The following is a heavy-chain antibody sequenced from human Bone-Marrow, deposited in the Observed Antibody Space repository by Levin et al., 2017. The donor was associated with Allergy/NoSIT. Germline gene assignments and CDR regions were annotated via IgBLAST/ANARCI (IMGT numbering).Heavy chain of an antibody. D-gene: IGHD3-10*01. CDR3: ARSYGSGNYFDY. CDR1: GGSISSYY. V-gene: IGHV4-59*01. CDR2: IYYSGST. Sequence: KPGGSLRLSCTVSGGSISSYYWSWIRQPPGKGLEWIGYIYYSGSTKYNPSLKSRVTISVDTSKNQFSLKLSSVTAADTAVYYCARSYGSGNYFDYWGQGTLVTVSS. J-gene: IGHJ4*02.